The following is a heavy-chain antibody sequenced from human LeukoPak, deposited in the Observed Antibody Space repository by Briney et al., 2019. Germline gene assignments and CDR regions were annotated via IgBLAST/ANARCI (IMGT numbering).Heavy chain of an antibody. D-gene: IGHD5-12*01. CDR2: IYHTGFT. Sequence: SETLSLTCTFSGGSISGYYWSWLRQPPGKGLEWIGYIYHTGFTDYNPSLRSRLTISVDTSRNQFSLKLTSATAAGTAVYYCARDQRCSRYDGGCDQWYFDLWGRGTLVTVSS. J-gene: IGHJ2*01. CDR3: ARDQRCSRYDGGCDQWYFDL. CDR1: GGSISGYY. V-gene: IGHV4-59*01.